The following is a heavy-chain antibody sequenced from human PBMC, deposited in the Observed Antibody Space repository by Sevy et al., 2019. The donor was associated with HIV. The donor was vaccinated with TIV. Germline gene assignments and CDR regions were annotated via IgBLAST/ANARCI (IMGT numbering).Heavy chain of an antibody. Sequence: ASVKVSCKASGYTFTGYYMHWVRQAPGQGLEWMGWINPNSGGTNYAQKFQGRVTMTRDTSISTAYMELSRLRSDDTAVYYCAREKTYYYDSSGYSSVAFDIWGQGTMVTVSS. J-gene: IGHJ3*02. CDR3: AREKTYYYDSSGYSSVAFDI. CDR1: GYTFTGYY. D-gene: IGHD3-22*01. V-gene: IGHV1-2*02. CDR2: INPNSGGT.